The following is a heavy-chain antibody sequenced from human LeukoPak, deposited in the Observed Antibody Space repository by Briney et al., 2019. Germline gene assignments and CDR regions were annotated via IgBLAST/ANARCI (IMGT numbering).Heavy chain of an antibody. Sequence: GGSLRLSCAASGFTVSSNYMSWVRQAPGKGLDRVSIISTSCTTSYADSVKGRFNISRDNSRNKLYLQMNSLRAEDTAVYYCATRGAPGYYYGMDVWGQGTTVTVSS. CDR1: GFTVSSNY. V-gene: IGHV3-66*01. D-gene: IGHD1-26*01. CDR2: ISTSCTT. CDR3: ATRGAPGYYYGMDV. J-gene: IGHJ6*02.